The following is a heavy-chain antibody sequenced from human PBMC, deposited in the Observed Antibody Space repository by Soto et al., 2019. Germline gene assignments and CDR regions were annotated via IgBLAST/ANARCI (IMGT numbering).Heavy chain of an antibody. V-gene: IGHV3-53*01. J-gene: IGHJ5*02. D-gene: IGHD7-27*01. Sequence: GGSLRLSCAASGFTVSSNYMSWVRQAPGKGLEWVSVIYSGGSTYYADSVKGRFTISRDNSKNTLYLQMNSLRAEDTVVYYCARTQLGMDDWFDPWGQGTLVTVSS. CDR1: GFTVSSNY. CDR2: IYSGGST. CDR3: ARTQLGMDDWFDP.